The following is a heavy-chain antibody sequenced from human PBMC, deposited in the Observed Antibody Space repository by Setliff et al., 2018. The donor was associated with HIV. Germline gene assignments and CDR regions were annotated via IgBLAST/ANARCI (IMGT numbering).Heavy chain of an antibody. CDR1: GGSISSYY. V-gene: IGHV4-59*08. CDR3: ARDYGSGSYDH. Sequence: SETLSLTCTVSGGSISSYYWSWIRQPPGKGLEWIGYIYSSGSTNYNPSLKNRVTISVDTSKNQFSLKLSSVTAADTAVYYCARDYGSGSYDHWGQGTLVTVSS. D-gene: IGHD3-10*01. J-gene: IGHJ5*02. CDR2: IYSSGST.